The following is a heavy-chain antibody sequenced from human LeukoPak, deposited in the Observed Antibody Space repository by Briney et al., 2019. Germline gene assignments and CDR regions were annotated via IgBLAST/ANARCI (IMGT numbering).Heavy chain of an antibody. D-gene: IGHD2-15*01. Sequence: GASVKVSCKASGYTFTGYYMHWVRQAPGQGLEWMGWINPNSGGTNYAQKFQGGVTMTRDTSISTAYMELSRLRSDDTAVYYCARDRGLVVAATWWFDPWGQGTLVTVSS. CDR2: INPNSGGT. CDR3: ARDRGLVVAATWWFDP. CDR1: GYTFTGYY. J-gene: IGHJ5*02. V-gene: IGHV1-2*02.